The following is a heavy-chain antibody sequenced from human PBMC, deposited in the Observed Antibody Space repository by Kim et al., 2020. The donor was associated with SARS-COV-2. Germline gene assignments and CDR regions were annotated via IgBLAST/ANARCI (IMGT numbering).Heavy chain of an antibody. CDR3: ASRGGVCSSTSCYPEYFDL. Sequence: GGSLRLSCAASGFTFSSYWMSWVRQAPGKGLEWVANIKQDGSEKYYVDSVKGRFTISRDNAKNSLYLQMNSLRAEDTAVYYCASRGGVCSSTSCYPEYFDLWGRGTLVTVSS. CDR1: GFTFSSYW. J-gene: IGHJ2*01. CDR2: IKQDGSEK. V-gene: IGHV3-7*01. D-gene: IGHD2-2*01.